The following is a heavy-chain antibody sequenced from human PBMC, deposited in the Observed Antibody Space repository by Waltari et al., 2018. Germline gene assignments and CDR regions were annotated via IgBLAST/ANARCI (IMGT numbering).Heavy chain of an antibody. CDR1: GFTFSSYA. J-gene: IGHJ4*02. D-gene: IGHD6-19*01. Sequence: EVQLLESGGGLVQPGGSLRLSCAASGFTFSSYAMSWVRQAPGKGLEWVSAISGSGGSTYYADSVKGRFTISRDNAKNSLYLQMNSLRAEDTAVYYCAREGLDHDYFDYWGQGTLVTVSS. CDR2: ISGSGGST. V-gene: IGHV3-23*01. CDR3: AREGLDHDYFDY.